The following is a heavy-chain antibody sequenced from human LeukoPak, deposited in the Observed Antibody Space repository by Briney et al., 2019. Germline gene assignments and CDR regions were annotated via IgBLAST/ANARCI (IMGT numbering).Heavy chain of an antibody. Sequence: SETLSLTCTVSGGSISSGDYYWSWVRQPPGKCLEWIGYIYYSGSTYYNPSLKSRVTISVDTSKNQFSLKLSSVTAADTAVYYCARDAGPYCGGDCPMGMDVWGQGTTVTVSS. J-gene: IGHJ6*02. D-gene: IGHD2-21*02. CDR1: GGSISSGDYY. CDR2: IYYSGST. CDR3: ARDAGPYCGGDCPMGMDV. V-gene: IGHV4-30-4*01.